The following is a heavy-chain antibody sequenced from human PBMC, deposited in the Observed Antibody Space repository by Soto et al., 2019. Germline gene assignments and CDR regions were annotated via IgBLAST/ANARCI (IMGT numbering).Heavy chain of an antibody. J-gene: IGHJ4*02. CDR2: ISGSGGST. CDR3: AKAHSVSWSSSWYANYYFDY. D-gene: IGHD6-13*01. Sequence: PGGSLRLSCAASGFTFSSYAMSWVRQAPGKGLEWVSAISGSGGSTYYADSVKGRFTISRDNSKNTLYLQMNSLRAEDTAVYYCAKAHSVSWSSSWYANYYFDYWGQGTLVTVSS. V-gene: IGHV3-23*01. CDR1: GFTFSSYA.